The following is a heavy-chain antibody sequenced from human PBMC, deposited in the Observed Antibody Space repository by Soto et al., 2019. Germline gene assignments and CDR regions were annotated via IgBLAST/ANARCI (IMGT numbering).Heavy chain of an antibody. CDR2: ISGSGGST. V-gene: IGHV3-23*01. J-gene: IGHJ4*02. CDR1: GXTFSSYA. CDR3: AKEVPGYRVFYY. D-gene: IGHD6-13*01. Sequence: EVQLLESGGGLVQPGGSLRLSCAXSGXTFSSYAXSWVRQAPGKGLEWVSAISGSGGSTYYADSVKGRFTISRDNSKNTLYLQMNSLRAEDTAVYYCAKEVPGYRVFYYWGQGTLVTVSS.